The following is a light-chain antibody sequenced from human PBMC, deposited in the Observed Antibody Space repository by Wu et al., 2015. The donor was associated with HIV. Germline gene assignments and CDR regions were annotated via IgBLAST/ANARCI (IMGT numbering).Light chain of an antibody. CDR2: RAS. V-gene: IGKV1-5*03. Sequence: DIQMTQSPSTLSAFVGDRVTITCRASQSINSWLAWYQQKSGKAPKLLIYRASTLESGVPSRFSGSESGAEFTLTITSLQPDDSATYYCQQYDKYPWTFGPGDQGAD. CDR1: QSINSW. CDR3: QQYDKYPWT. J-gene: IGKJ1*01.